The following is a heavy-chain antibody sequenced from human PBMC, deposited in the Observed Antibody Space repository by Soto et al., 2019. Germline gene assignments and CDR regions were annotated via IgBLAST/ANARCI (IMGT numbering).Heavy chain of an antibody. J-gene: IGHJ3*02. CDR3: ARSATTDYDFWSGYQDAFDI. Sequence: ASVKVSCKASGYTFTSYDINWVRQATGQGLEWMGWMNPNSGNTGYAQKFQGRVTMTRNTSISTAYMELSSLRSEDTAVYYCARSATTDYDFWSGYQDAFDIWGQGTIVTVSS. V-gene: IGHV1-8*01. CDR2: MNPNSGNT. D-gene: IGHD3-3*01. CDR1: GYTFTSYD.